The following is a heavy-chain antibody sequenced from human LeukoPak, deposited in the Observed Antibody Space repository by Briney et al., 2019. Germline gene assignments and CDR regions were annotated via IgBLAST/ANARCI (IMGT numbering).Heavy chain of an antibody. J-gene: IGHJ6*03. V-gene: IGHV3-20*04. Sequence: PGGSLRLSCAASGFTFDDYGMSWVRQAPGKGLEWVSGINWNGGSTGYADSVKGRFTISRDNAKNSLYLQMNSLRAEDTALYYCASSPNYDYYYYMDVWGKGTTVTVSS. CDR1: GFTFDDYG. CDR2: INWNGGST. D-gene: IGHD4/OR15-4a*01. CDR3: ASSPNYDYYYYMDV.